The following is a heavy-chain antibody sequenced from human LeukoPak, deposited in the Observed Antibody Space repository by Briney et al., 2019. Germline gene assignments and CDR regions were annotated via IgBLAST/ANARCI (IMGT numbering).Heavy chain of an antibody. CDR3: ARGLVTPTYYDFWSGYLRHDAFDI. V-gene: IGHV1-8*03. CDR2: MNPNSGNT. CDR1: GYTFTSYD. J-gene: IGHJ3*02. Sequence: ASVKVSCKASGYTFTSYDINWVRQATGQGLEWMGWMNPNSGNTGYAQKFQGRVTITRNTSISTAYMELSSLRSEDTAVYYCARGLVTPTYYDFWSGYLRHDAFDIWGQGTMVTVSS. D-gene: IGHD3-3*01.